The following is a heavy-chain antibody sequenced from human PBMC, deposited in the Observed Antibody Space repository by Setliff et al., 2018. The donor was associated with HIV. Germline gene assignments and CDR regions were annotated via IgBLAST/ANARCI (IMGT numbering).Heavy chain of an antibody. J-gene: IGHJ5*02. Sequence: SETLSLTCTVSGGSISSGSYYWSWIRQPAGKGLEWIGHIYTSGSTNYNPSLKSRLTISIDTSKNQFSLELNSVTATDTAVYYCARRTFGSGRIDPWGQGTLVTVSS. D-gene: IGHD3-16*01. CDR3: ARRTFGSGRIDP. CDR1: GGSISSGSYY. V-gene: IGHV4-61*09. CDR2: IYTSGST.